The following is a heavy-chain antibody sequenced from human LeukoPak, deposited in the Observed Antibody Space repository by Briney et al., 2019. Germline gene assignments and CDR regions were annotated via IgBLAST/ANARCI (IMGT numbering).Heavy chain of an antibody. J-gene: IGHJ4*02. V-gene: IGHV5-51*01. Sequence: GQSLHLYCQASGYIFPNYWIGWVRQMPGKGLEWMGIIYPRDSDTRYSPSFQGQITVSADKSISTAYLQWNSVEDSDTAMYCCGGPEYRGGDLDFWGQGTLVTVSS. CDR3: GGPEYRGGDLDF. CDR1: GYIFPNYW. D-gene: IGHD5-12*01. CDR2: IYPRDSDT.